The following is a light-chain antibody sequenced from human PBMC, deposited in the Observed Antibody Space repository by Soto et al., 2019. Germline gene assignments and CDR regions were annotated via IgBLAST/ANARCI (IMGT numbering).Light chain of an antibody. CDR1: QGIGVS. V-gene: IGKV1-27*01. CDR3: QKYNSAPLT. Sequence: DIQMTQSPSSLSASLGDRVTITCRASQGIGVSLAWFQQKPGNAHKLMIYAASTLQSGVPSRFIGSGSGTDFTLTVSSLQLEDVATDYCQKYNSAPLTVGGVTRVEIK. CDR2: AAS. J-gene: IGKJ4*01.